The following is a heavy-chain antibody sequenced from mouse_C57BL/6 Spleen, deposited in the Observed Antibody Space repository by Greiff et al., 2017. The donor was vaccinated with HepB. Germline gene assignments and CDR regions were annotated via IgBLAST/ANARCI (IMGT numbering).Heavy chain of an antibody. J-gene: IGHJ2*01. V-gene: IGHV1-81*01. CDR1: GYTFTSYG. CDR2: IYPRSGNT. Sequence: VQGVESGAELARPGASVKLSCKASGYTFTSYGISWVKQRTGQGLEWIGEIYPRSGNTYYNEKFKGKATLTADKSSSTAYMELRSLTSEDSAVYFCARRSYYGSSYDYFDYWGQGTTLTVSS. CDR3: ARRSYYGSSYDYFDY. D-gene: IGHD1-1*01.